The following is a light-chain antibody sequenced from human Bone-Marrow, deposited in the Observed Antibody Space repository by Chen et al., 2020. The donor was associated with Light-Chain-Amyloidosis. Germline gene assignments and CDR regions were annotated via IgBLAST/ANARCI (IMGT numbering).Light chain of an antibody. J-gene: IGLJ1*01. CDR1: KSGDKY. CDR3: QAWDSRV. CDR2: QDS. Sequence: SYELTQPPSVSVSPGQTASITCPGDKSGDKYACWYQQKPGQSPVLVIYQDSKRPSGIPERFSGSNSGNTATLTISGTQAMDEADYYCQAWDSRVFGTGTKVTVL. V-gene: IGLV3-1*01.